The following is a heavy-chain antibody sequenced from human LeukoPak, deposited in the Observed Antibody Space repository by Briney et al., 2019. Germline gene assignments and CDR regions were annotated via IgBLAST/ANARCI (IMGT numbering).Heavy chain of an antibody. V-gene: IGHV4-61*01. CDR2: IYYSGST. D-gene: IGHD3-22*01. CDR1: GYSISTGYY. J-gene: IGHJ3*02. CDR3: ARALDYYDSSLSAFDI. Sequence: SETLSLTCTVSGYSISTGYYWSWIRQPPGKGLEWIGYIYYSGSTNYNPSLKSRVTISVDTSKNQFSLKLSSVTAADTAVYYCARALDYYDSSLSAFDIWGQGTMVTVSS.